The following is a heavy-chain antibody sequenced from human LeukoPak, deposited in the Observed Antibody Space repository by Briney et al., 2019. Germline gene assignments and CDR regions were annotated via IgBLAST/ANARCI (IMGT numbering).Heavy chain of an antibody. V-gene: IGHV4-61*02. Sequence: PSQTLSLXCTVSGGSISSGSYYWSWIRQPAGKGLEWIGRIYTSGSTNYNPSLKSRVTISVDTSENQFSLKLSSVTAADTAVYYCARGLGYFDWFPRWFDPWGQGTLVTVSS. CDR2: IYTSGST. CDR3: ARGLGYFDWFPRWFDP. J-gene: IGHJ5*02. CDR1: GGSISSGSYY. D-gene: IGHD3-9*01.